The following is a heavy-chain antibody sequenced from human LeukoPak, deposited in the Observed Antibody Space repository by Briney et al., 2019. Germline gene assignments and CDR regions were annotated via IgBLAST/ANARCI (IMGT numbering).Heavy chain of an antibody. CDR1: GFTFSNFA. CDR3: AKFRVVPAAIGFDY. V-gene: IGHV3-30*02. CDR2: IRYDGSNK. D-gene: IGHD2-2*01. Sequence: GGSLRLSCAASGFTFSNFAMSWIRQAPGKGLEWVAFIRYDGSNKYYADSVKGRFTISRDNSKNTLYLQMNSLRAEDTAVYYCAKFRVVPAAIGFDYWGQETLVTVSS. J-gene: IGHJ4*02.